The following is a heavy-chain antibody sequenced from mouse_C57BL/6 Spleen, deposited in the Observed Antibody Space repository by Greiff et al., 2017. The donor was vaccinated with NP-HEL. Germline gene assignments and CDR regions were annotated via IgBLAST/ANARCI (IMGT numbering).Heavy chain of an antibody. CDR1: GFTFSSYT. Sequence: EVKLMESGGGLVKPGGSLKLSCAASGFTFSSYTMSWVRQTPEKRLEWVATISGGGGNTYYPDSVKGRFTISRDNAKNTLYLQMSSLRSEDTALYYCARHEAVVAPYAMDYWGQGTSVTVSS. CDR3: ARHEAVVAPYAMDY. D-gene: IGHD1-1*01. V-gene: IGHV5-9*01. J-gene: IGHJ4*01. CDR2: ISGGGGNT.